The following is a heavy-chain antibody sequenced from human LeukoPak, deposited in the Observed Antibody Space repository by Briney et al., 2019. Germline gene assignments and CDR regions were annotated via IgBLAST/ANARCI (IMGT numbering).Heavy chain of an antibody. Sequence: QPGGSLRLSCAASGFTFSSYGMQWGRQAPGKGLEWVAVIWYDGSTKYYADSVKGRFTISRDNSKNTLYLQMNSLRAEDTAVYYCARDGEQLDLDYWGQGTLVTVSS. J-gene: IGHJ4*02. D-gene: IGHD6-6*01. CDR2: IWYDGSTK. V-gene: IGHV3-33*01. CDR3: ARDGEQLDLDY. CDR1: GFTFSSYG.